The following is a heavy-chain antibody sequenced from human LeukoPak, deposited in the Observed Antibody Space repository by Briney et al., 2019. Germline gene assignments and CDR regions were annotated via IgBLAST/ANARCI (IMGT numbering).Heavy chain of an antibody. CDR1: GFAATGFSFSNFG. J-gene: IGHJ4*02. CDR3: AKAGRIGDYVLDY. V-gene: IGHV3-33*06. Sequence: GGSLRLSCAASGFAATGFSFSNFGMHWVRQAPGKGLEWVAVIWYDGTYSYYADSVKGRFIISRDNSKNTLYLQMNSLRADDTAVYYCAKAGRIGDYVLDYSGQGALVTVSS. D-gene: IGHD4-17*01. CDR2: IWYDGTYS.